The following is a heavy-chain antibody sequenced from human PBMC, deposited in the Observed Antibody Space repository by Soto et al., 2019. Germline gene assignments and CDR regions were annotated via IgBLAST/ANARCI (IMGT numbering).Heavy chain of an antibody. CDR1: GGSISSGGYY. D-gene: IGHD2-15*01. CDR2: IYYSGST. CDR3: ARAPSIGRIRAFDY. Sequence: PSETLSLTCTVSGGSISSGGYYWSWIRQHPGKGLEWIGYIYYSGSTYYNPSLKSRVTISVDTSKNQFSLKLSSVTAADTAGYYCARAPSIGRIRAFDYWGQGTLVTVSS. V-gene: IGHV4-31*03. J-gene: IGHJ4*02.